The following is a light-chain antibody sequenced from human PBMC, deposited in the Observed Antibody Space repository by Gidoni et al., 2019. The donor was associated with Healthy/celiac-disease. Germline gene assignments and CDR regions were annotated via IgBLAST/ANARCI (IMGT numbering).Light chain of an antibody. V-gene: IGLV1-51*01. CDR3: GTWDSSLSAGV. CDR2: DNN. Sequence: QSVLTQPPSVSAAPGQKVTISCSGGSSNIGNNYVSWYQQLPGTAPKLLIYDNNKRTSGIPDRFSGSKSGTSATLGITGLQTGDEADYYCGTWDSSLSAGVFGTGTKVTVL. CDR1: SSNIGNNY. J-gene: IGLJ1*01.